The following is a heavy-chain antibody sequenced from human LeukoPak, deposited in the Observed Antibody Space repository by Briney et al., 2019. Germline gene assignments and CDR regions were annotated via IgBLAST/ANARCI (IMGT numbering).Heavy chain of an antibody. CDR1: GLTFSSYA. V-gene: IGHV3-23*01. D-gene: IGHD5-18*01. Sequence: PGGSLRLSCAAPGLTFSSYAVSWVRQAPGKGLEWVSDISGIRCITYYAGSVMGRFTISRDNSKTTRYPQMNSLRAEDTAVYYCTRGEDTAMVTGGYNWFDPWGQGTLVTVSS. CDR2: ISGIRCIT. CDR3: TRGEDTAMVTGGYNWFDP. J-gene: IGHJ5*02.